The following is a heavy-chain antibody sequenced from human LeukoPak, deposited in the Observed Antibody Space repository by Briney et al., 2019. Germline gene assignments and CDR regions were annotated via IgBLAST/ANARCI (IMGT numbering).Heavy chain of an antibody. CDR3: AKAHYYDSSGYYYDY. V-gene: IGHV3-23*01. J-gene: IGHJ4*02. D-gene: IGHD3-22*01. CDR2: ISGSGGST. Sequence: GGSLRLSCAASGFTFSSYEMNWVRQAPGKGLEWVSAISGSGGSTYYADSVKGRFTISRDNSKNTLYLQMNSLRAEDTAVYYCAKAHYYDSSGYYYDYWGQGTLVTVSS. CDR1: GFTFSSYE.